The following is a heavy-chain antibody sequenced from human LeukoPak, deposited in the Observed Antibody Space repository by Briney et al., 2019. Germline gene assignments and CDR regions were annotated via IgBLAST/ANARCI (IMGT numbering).Heavy chain of an antibody. J-gene: IGHJ3*02. CDR3: ARLPLWGDAFDI. CDR2: INPNSGGT. D-gene: IGHD2-21*01. Sequence: GASVKVSCKASGYTFTGYYMHWVRQAPGQGLEWMGWINPNSGGTNYAQKFQGGVTMTRDTSISTAYMELSRLRSDDTAVYYCARLPLWGDAFDIWGQGTMVTVSS. CDR1: GYTFTGYY. V-gene: IGHV1-2*02.